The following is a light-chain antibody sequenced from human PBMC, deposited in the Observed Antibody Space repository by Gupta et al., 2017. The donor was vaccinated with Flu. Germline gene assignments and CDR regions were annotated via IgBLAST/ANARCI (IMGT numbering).Light chain of an antibody. CDR2: PAS. Sequence: DIYTTQAPSSVSASVGDRVTVTCRASHVIYSQLGWYQQKPGKAPKLLIYPASTSQSGVPSRFSGSGSETDFTLTITSLHPEDAATYYCQQADSFPLTFGGGTKVEIK. V-gene: IGKV1-12*01. CDR1: HVIYSQ. CDR3: QQADSFPLT. J-gene: IGKJ4*01.